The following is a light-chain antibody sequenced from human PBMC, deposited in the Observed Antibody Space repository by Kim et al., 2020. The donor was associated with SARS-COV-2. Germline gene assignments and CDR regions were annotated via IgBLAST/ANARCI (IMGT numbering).Light chain of an antibody. CDR3: QSYDNSLSGYV. J-gene: IGLJ1*01. CDR2: GKS. CDR1: SANSGADYD. Sequence: VTVSCTGSSANSGADYDVHGYQQVPGTAPKLLIYGKSNRPSGVPDRFAGSKSGTSASLAITGLQAEDEADYYCQSYDNSLSGYVFGTGTKVTVL. V-gene: IGLV1-40*01.